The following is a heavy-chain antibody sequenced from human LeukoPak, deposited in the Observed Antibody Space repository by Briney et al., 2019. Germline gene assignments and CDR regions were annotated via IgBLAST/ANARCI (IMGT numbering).Heavy chain of an antibody. CDR1: GHTLSKVS. V-gene: IGHV1-24*01. J-gene: IGHJ4*02. CDR2: FDPRGGGT. D-gene: IGHD2-2*02. CDR3: ATADRQFCSPSSCYMPFDF. Sequence: ASVKVSCKVSGHTLSKVSMHWVRQAPGQGLEWVGGFDPRGGGTVLAQNFQGRVTLTEDKSTDTSSMELRSLRSEDTAVYYCATADRQFCSPSSCYMPFDFWGLGTLVTVSS.